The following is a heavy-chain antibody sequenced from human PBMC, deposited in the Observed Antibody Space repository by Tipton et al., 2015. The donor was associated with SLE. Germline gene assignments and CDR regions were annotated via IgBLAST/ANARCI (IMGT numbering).Heavy chain of an antibody. J-gene: IGHJ3*02. V-gene: IGHV4-4*07. D-gene: IGHD3-16*01. CDR1: GGSISSYY. CDR3: ARQEWGGDAFDI. Sequence: TLSLTCTVSGGSISSYYWSWIRQPAGKGLEWIGRIYTSGSTNYNPSLKGRVTMSIDTYKNQFSLKLSSVTAADTAVYYCARQEWGGDAFDIWGQGTMVTVSS. CDR2: IYTSGST.